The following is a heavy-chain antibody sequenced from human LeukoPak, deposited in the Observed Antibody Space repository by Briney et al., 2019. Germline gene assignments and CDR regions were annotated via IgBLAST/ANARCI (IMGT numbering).Heavy chain of an antibody. Sequence: PGGSLRLSCAASGFTFSSYAMHWVRQAPGKGLEWVAVISYDGSNKYYADSVKGRSTISRDNSKNTLYLQMSSLRAEDTAVYYCASDIVGANYFDYWGQGTLVTVSS. J-gene: IGHJ4*02. CDR2: ISYDGSNK. CDR3: ASDIVGANYFDY. V-gene: IGHV3-30-3*01. CDR1: GFTFSSYA. D-gene: IGHD1-26*01.